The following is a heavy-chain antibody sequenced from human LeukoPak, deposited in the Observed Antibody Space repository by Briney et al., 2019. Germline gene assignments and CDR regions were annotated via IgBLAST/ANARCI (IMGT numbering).Heavy chain of an antibody. Sequence: ASVKVSCKASGYTFTSYYMHWVRQAPGQGLEWMGIINPSGGSTSYAQKLQGGVTMTRDTSTSTVYMELSSLRSEDTAVYYCARALRATYYYDSSGSYNWFDPWGQGTLVTVSS. V-gene: IGHV1-46*01. D-gene: IGHD3-22*01. CDR3: ARALRATYYYDSSGSYNWFDP. J-gene: IGHJ5*02. CDR1: GYTFTSYY. CDR2: INPSGGST.